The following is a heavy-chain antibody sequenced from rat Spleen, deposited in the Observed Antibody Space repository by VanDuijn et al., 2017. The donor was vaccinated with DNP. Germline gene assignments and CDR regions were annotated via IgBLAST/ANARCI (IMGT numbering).Heavy chain of an antibody. CDR1: GFTFSDYN. Sequence: EVQLVESGGGLVRPGRSLKLSCAASGFTFSDYNMAWVRQAPKKGLEWVATIMYEEPRAYYRDSVKVRFTISRDNAKSILYLHMNSLRSEDTALYYCARSTPGIKGFYFDYWGQGVMVTVAS. CDR2: IMYEEPRA. V-gene: IGHV5-7*01. D-gene: IGHD1-4*01. J-gene: IGHJ2*01. CDR3: ARSTPGIKGFYFDY.